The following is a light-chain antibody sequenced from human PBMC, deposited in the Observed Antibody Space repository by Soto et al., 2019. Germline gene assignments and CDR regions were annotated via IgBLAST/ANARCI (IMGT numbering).Light chain of an antibody. CDR1: SSDVGGYDY. Sequence: QSALTQPASVSGSPGQSITISCTGTSSDVGGYDYVSWYQQHPGKAPRLMIYDVNNRPSGVSNRFSGSKSGNTPSLTISGLQAEDEADYYCNSYSTSSTPLVFGGGTTLTVL. J-gene: IGLJ2*01. V-gene: IGLV2-14*03. CDR2: DVN. CDR3: NSYSTSSTPLV.